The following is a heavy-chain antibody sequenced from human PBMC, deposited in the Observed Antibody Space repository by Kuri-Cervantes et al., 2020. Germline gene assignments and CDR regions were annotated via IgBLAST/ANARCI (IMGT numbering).Heavy chain of an antibody. Sequence: GGSLRLSCAASGFTFSSYGMHWVRQAPGKGLEWVSAISGSGGSTYYADSVKGRFTISRDNSKSTLYLQMNSLRAEDTAVYYCAKIMLYERDAFDIWGQGTMVTVSS. CDR3: AKIMLYERDAFDI. CDR1: GFTFSSYG. J-gene: IGHJ3*02. CDR2: ISGSGGST. V-gene: IGHV3-23*01. D-gene: IGHD2-8*01.